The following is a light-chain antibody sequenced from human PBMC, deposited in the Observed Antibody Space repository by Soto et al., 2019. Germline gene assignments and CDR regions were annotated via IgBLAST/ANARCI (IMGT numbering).Light chain of an antibody. CDR3: QQYDNYRT. CDR2: KAS. V-gene: IGKV1-5*03. J-gene: IGKJ1*01. Sequence: DIQKTQSPSTLSAAVGDRVTITCRASQSINNWLAWYQQKPGKAPKLLIYKASSLESGVPSRFSGSGSGTEFTLTINSLQPDDFATYYCQQYDNYRTFGQGTKVEIK. CDR1: QSINNW.